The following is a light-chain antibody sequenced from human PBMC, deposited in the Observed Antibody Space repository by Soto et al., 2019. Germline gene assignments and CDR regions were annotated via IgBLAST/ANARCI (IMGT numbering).Light chain of an antibody. CDR2: EVT. J-gene: IGLJ3*02. CDR3: CSYAGSATWG. V-gene: IGLV2-23*02. Sequence: QSVLTQPASVSGSPGQSITISCTGTNSDVGNYNLVSWYQQHPGKAPKLMMSEVTKRPSGVSNRFSGSKSGNTASLTISGLQAEDEADYYCCSYAGSATWGFGGGTQLTVL. CDR1: NSDVGNYNL.